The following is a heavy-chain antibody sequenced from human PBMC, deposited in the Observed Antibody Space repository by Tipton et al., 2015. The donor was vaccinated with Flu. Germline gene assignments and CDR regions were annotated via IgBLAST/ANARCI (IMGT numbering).Heavy chain of an antibody. Sequence: QLVQSGAEVKKSGESLRISCQGSGCDFSTYWIGWVRQMSGQGLEWVGIIYPVDSETRYSPSFQGHVSISVDTSITTAYLQWSTLKASDTAMYYCVRQGNVDSISANAFDIWGQGTLVTVSS. D-gene: IGHD6-6*01. CDR1: GCDFSTYW. CDR2: IYPVDSET. J-gene: IGHJ3*02. CDR3: VRQGNVDSISANAFDI. V-gene: IGHV5-51*01.